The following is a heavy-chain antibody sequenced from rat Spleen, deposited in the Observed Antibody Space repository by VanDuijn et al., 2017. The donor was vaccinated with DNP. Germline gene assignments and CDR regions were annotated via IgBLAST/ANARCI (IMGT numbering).Heavy chain of an antibody. Sequence: EVQLVESDGGSVQPGRSLKVSCAASGFTFSDYYMAWVRQVPTKGLEWVATISYDGSSTWYRDSVKGRFTMSRDNAKSTLYLQMDSLRSEDTATYYWAGRPPPTRGPFDYWGQGVMVTVSS. V-gene: IGHV5-7*01. J-gene: IGHJ2*01. CDR2: ISYDGSST. D-gene: IGHD1-4*01. CDR3: AGRPPPTRGPFDY. CDR1: GFTFSDYY.